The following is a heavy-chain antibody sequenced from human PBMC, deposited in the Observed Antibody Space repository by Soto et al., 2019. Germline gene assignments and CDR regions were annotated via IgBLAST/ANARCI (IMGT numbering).Heavy chain of an antibody. CDR1: GYTFIGYY. CDR3: ARIDTGSYWVNAFDF. CDR2: INPDTGDT. V-gene: IGHV1-2*02. Sequence: QVLLVQSGAEVKNPGASVRVSCKASGYTFIGYYMNWVRQAPGQGLEWMGWINPDTGDTKYAQNFQGRVTMTRDTSISTAYIELSNLRSDDTAIYYCARIDTGSYWVNAFDFWGQGTMVTVSS. D-gene: IGHD1-26*01. J-gene: IGHJ3*01.